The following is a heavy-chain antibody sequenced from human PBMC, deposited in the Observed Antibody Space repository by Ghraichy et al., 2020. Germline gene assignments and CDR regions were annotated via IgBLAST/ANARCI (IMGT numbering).Heavy chain of an antibody. D-gene: IGHD5-18*01. V-gene: IGHV3-30*02. J-gene: IGHJ4*02. CDR1: GFTFSSYG. CDR3: AKVPGQLWPYNPSPPGY. CDR2: IRYDGSNK. Sequence: LSLTCAASGFTFSSYGMHWVRQAPGKGLEWVAFIRYDGSNKYYADSVKGRFTISRDNSKNTLYLQMNSLRAEDTAVYYCAKVPGQLWPYNPSPPGYWGQGTLVTVSS.